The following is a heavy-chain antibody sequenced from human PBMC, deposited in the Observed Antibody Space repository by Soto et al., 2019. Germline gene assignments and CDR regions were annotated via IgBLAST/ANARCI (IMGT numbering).Heavy chain of an antibody. Sequence: GGSLRLSCAASGFTFSSYAMSWVRQAPGKGLEWVSAISGSGGSTYYADSVKGRFTISRDNSKNTLYLQMNSLRAEDTAVYYCAKGSLYSSRPDGCFDYWGQGTLVTVSS. J-gene: IGHJ4*02. CDR3: AKGSLYSSRPDGCFDY. CDR2: ISGSGGST. CDR1: GFTFSSYA. V-gene: IGHV3-23*01. D-gene: IGHD6-13*01.